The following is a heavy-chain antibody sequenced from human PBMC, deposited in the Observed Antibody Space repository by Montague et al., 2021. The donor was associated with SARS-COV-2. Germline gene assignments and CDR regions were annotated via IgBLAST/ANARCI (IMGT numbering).Heavy chain of an antibody. V-gene: IGHV2-70*01. Sequence: LALGKPTQTLTLTCTFSGFSLSTSGMCVSWIRQPPGKALKWLTLIDWDDDKYYSTSLKTRLTISKDTSKNQVVLTMTNMDPVDTATYYCARSYGTTVVTRAFDYWGQGTLVTVSS. CDR3: ARSYGTTVVTRAFDY. CDR1: GFSLSTSGMC. D-gene: IGHD4-23*01. CDR2: IDWDDDK. J-gene: IGHJ4*02.